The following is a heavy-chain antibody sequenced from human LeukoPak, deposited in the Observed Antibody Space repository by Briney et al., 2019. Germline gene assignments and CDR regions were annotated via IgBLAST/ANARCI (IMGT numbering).Heavy chain of an antibody. Sequence: GGSLRLSCATSGFIFGTYALSWVRQAPGKGLEWASSISGSGGSTYHADSVKGRFTISRDNSKNTLYLQMNSLRAEDTAVYYCASMRGYFEYWVQGTLVSVSS. CDR3: ASMRGYFEY. CDR1: GFIFGTYA. V-gene: IGHV3-23*01. CDR2: ISGSGGST. J-gene: IGHJ4*02.